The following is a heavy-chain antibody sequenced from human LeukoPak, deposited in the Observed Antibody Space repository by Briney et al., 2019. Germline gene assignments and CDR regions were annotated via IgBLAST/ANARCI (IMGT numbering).Heavy chain of an antibody. D-gene: IGHD6-19*01. CDR3: ARLQWLSTPFFDY. V-gene: IGHV4-61*02. CDR1: GASISSGSYY. Sequence: PSETLSLTCTVSGASISSGSYYWSWIRQPAGKGLEWIGRVYTSGSTNYNPSLKSRVNISLDTPKNQFSLKLISVTAADTAVYFCARLQWLSTPFFDYWGQGTLVTVSS. CDR2: VYTSGST. J-gene: IGHJ4*02.